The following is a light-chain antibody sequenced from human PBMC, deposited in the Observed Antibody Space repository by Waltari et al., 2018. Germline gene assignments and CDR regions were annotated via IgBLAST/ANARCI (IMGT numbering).Light chain of an antibody. J-gene: IGKJ4*01. Sequence: DIQMTQFPSSLSASVGDRVTITCRASQGLSNHLAWFQQKPGKAPKSLIYAASSLQSGVPSKFGGSGSGTDFTLTITSLQAEDSAIYYCQQYDSYPLTFGGGTKVEIK. CDR2: AAS. CDR3: QQYDSYPLT. V-gene: IGKV1-16*02. CDR1: QGLSNH.